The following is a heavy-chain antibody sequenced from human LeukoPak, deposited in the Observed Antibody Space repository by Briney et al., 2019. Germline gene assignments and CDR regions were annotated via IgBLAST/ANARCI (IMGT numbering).Heavy chain of an antibody. J-gene: IGHJ6*03. V-gene: IGHV4-59*08. CDR2: IYYSGSGST. Sequence: PSETLSLTCTVSGGSISGYYWSWIRQPPGKGLEWIGYIYYSGSGSTNYNPSLKSRVTISVDTSKNQFSLKLSSVTAADTAVYYCARSPTYSNSSTAAYYYYYYVDVWGKGTTVTVSS. D-gene: IGHD6-6*01. CDR3: ARSPTYSNSSTAAYYYYYYVDV. CDR1: GGSISGYY.